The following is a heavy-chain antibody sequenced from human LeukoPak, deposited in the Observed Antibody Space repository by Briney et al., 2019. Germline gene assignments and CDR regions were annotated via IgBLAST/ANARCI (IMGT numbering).Heavy chain of an antibody. CDR3: ARRRYYYYGVDV. Sequence: PSETLSLTCAVYGGSFSGYYWSWIRQPPGKGLEWIGEINHSGSTNYNPSLKSRVTISVDTSKNQFSLKLSSVTAADTAVYYCARRRYYYYGVDVWGQGTTVTVSS. J-gene: IGHJ6*02. V-gene: IGHV4-34*01. CDR2: INHSGST. CDR1: GGSFSGYY.